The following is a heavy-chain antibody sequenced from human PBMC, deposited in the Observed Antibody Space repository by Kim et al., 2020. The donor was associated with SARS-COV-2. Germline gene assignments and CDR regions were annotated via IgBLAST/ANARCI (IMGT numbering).Heavy chain of an antibody. J-gene: IGHJ6*02. Sequence: GGSLRLSCAASGFTFSSYGMHWVRQAPGKGLEWVAVIWYDGSNKYYADSVKGRFTISRDNSKNTLYLQMNSLRAEDTAVYYCAKDSLWGSGSYYNVNLDEAYYYYYGMDVWGQGTTVTVSS. CDR1: GFTFSSYG. V-gene: IGHV3-33*06. CDR2: IWYDGSNK. D-gene: IGHD3-10*01. CDR3: AKDSLWGSGSYYNVNLDEAYYYYYGMDV.